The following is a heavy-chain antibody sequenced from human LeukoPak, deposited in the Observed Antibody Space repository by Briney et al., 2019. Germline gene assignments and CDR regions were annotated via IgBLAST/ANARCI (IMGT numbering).Heavy chain of an antibody. V-gene: IGHV3-48*01. J-gene: IGHJ4*02. CDR2: ISSSSSTI. CDR1: GFSFSSYS. CDR3: ARDPKQGGGSSWFPLDY. D-gene: IGHD6-13*01. Sequence: PGGSLRLSCAASGFSFSSYSMNWVRQAPGKGLEWVSYISSSSSTIYYADSVKGRFTISRDNAKNSLYLQMNSLRAEDTAVYYCARDPKQGGGSSWFPLDYWGQGTLVTVSS.